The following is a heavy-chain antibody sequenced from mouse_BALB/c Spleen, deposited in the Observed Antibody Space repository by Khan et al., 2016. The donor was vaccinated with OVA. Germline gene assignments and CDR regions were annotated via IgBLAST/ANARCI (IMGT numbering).Heavy chain of an antibody. CDR1: GYTFTTAG. Sequence: QIQLVQSGPELKKPGETVRISCKASGYTFTTAGMQWVQKMPGKGLKWIGWINTYSGVPKYAEDFKGRFAFSLETSASIAYLQITNLKNEDTATYFCASGYGYGWYFDVWGAGTTVTVSS. CDR2: INTYSGVP. CDR3: ASGYGYGWYFDV. V-gene: IGHV9-4*02. D-gene: IGHD2-2*01. J-gene: IGHJ1*01.